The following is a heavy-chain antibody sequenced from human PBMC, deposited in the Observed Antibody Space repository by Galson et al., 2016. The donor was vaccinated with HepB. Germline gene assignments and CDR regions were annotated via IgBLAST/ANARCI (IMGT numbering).Heavy chain of an antibody. CDR3: AKDGGPEYGGSSRAQYYCDY. Sequence: SLRLSCAVSGFTFSIYAMSWVRQAPGKGLEWVSAISSSGDRVYYAYSAKGRFTISRDNSKNTLYLQMNSLRAEDAAVYYCAKDGGPEYGGSSRAQYYCDYWGQGTLVTVSS. V-gene: IGHV3-23*01. J-gene: IGHJ4*02. D-gene: IGHD6-6*01. CDR1: GFTFSIYA. CDR2: ISSSGDRV.